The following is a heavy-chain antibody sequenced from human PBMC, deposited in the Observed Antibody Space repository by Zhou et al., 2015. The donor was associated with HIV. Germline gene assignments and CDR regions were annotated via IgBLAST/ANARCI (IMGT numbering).Heavy chain of an antibody. CDR3: ARGRMVRGGNYYYGMDV. J-gene: IGHJ6*02. D-gene: IGHD3-10*01. CDR1: GGTFSSYA. CDR2: IIPIFGTA. Sequence: QVQLVQSGAEVKKPGSSVKVSCKASGGTFSSYAISWVRQAPGQGLEWMGGIIPIFGTANYAQKFQGRVTITADESTSTAYMELSSLRSEDTAVYYCARGRMVRGGNYYYGMDVWGQGTTGHRLL. V-gene: IGHV1-69*01.